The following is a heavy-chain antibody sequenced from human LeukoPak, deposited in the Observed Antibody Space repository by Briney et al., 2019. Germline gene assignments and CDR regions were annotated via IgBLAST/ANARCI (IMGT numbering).Heavy chain of an antibody. CDR3: AHIPVTGIEYFDY. J-gene: IGHJ4*02. Sequence: SGATLLKPSQTLALTFTFSGLSFSTQGPGVGWIRQPPGNALEWLALNSWDDDKRYSPTLNDKLTITKDTSKNQVVLTVTNMDPVDTATYYCAHIPVTGIEYFDYWGQGTLVTVSS. V-gene: IGHV2-5*02. CDR1: GLSFSTQGPG. D-gene: IGHD2-21*02. CDR2: NSWDDDK.